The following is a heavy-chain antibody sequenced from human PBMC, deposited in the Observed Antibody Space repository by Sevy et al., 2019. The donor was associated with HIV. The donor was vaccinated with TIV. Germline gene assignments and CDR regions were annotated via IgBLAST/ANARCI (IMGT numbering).Heavy chain of an antibody. Sequence: GESLKISCKGSGYSFTSYWIGWVRQMPGKGLEWMGIIYPGDSATKYGPSFQGQVTFSVDKSISTAYVQWSSLKASDTAMYYCARRDYRNYAMDVWDQGTTVTVSS. J-gene: IGHJ6*02. CDR1: GYSFTSYW. D-gene: IGHD4-17*01. CDR2: IYPGDSAT. CDR3: ARRDYRNYAMDV. V-gene: IGHV5-51*01.